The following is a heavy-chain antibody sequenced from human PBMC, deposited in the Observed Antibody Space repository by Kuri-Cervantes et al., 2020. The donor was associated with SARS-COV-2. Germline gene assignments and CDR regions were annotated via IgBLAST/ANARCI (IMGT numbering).Heavy chain of an antibody. D-gene: IGHD4-17*01. CDR1: GYTFTTYG. CDR3: AAGFDYGDYPYYYGMDV. Sequence: AAVKVSCKASGYTFTTYGITWVRQAPGQGLEWMGWISTYNANADYAQKLQGRVTMTTDTSTSIAYMELRSLRSDDTAIYYCAAGFDYGDYPYYYGMDVWGQGTTVTVSS. V-gene: IGHV1-18*04. CDR2: ISTYNANA. J-gene: IGHJ6*02.